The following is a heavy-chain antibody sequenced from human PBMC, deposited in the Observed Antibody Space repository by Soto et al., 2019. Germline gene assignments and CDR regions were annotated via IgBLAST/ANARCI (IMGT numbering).Heavy chain of an antibody. CDR3: VLVPAAMGPSFDY. CDR1: GYTFTSYD. CDR2: MNPNSGNT. Sequence: QVQLVQSGAEVKKPGASVKVSCKASGYTFTSYDINWVRQATGQGLEWMGWMNPNSGNTGYAQKFQGRVTMTRNTSISTAYMELSSLRSEDTAVYYCVLVPAAMGPSFDYWGQGTLVTVSS. V-gene: IGHV1-8*01. J-gene: IGHJ4*02. D-gene: IGHD2-2*01.